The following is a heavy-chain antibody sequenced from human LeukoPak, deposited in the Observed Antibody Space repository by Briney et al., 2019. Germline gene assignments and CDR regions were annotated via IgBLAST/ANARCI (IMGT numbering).Heavy chain of an antibody. CDR1: GGSISSSHYY. CDR3: ARGNYDILTGYYNYYFDY. CDR2: IYYSGST. D-gene: IGHD3-9*01. Sequence: SETLSLTCTVSGGSISSSHYYWDWIRQPPGKGLEWIGNIYYSGSTYYNPSLKSRVTISVDTSKNQFSLKLSSVTAADTAVYYCARGNYDILTGYYNYYFDYWGQGTLVTVSS. V-gene: IGHV4-39*07. J-gene: IGHJ4*02.